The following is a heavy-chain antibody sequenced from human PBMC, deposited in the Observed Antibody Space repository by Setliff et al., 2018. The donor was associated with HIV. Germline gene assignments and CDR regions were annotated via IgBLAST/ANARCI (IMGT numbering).Heavy chain of an antibody. V-gene: IGHV3-7*01. CDR3: ASRAWLDS. Sequence: ETLSLSCRASGFTFSRYAMHWVRQAPGKGLEWVANIKEDGSERNYVDSVKGRFTISRDNANKSLYLQMNSLRAEDTAVYYCASRAWLDSWGQGTLVTVSS. CDR1: GFTFSRYA. CDR2: IKEDGSER. J-gene: IGHJ5*01.